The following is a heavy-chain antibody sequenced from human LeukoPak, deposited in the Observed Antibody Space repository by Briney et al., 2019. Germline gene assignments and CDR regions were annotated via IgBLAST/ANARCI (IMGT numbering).Heavy chain of an antibody. D-gene: IGHD6-19*01. V-gene: IGHV4-34*01. CDR3: ARGRVAVAGRFDY. CDR2: INHSGST. Sequence: SETLSLTCAVYGGSFSGYYWSWIRQPPGKGLVWIGEINHSGSTNYNPSLKSRVTISVDTSKNQFSLKLSSVTAADTAVYYCARGRVAVAGRFDYWGQGTLVTVSS. CDR1: GGSFSGYY. J-gene: IGHJ4*02.